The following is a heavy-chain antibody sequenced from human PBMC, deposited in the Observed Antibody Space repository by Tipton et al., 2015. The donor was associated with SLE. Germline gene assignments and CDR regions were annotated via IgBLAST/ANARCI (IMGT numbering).Heavy chain of an antibody. CDR1: GGSINNYY. J-gene: IGHJ2*01. D-gene: IGHD1-26*01. CDR2: IYYSGST. CDR3: ARRGWESDWYFDL. V-gene: IGHV4-59*08. Sequence: TLSLTCTVSGGSINNYYWSWIRQPPGKGLEWIGYIYYSGSTIYNSSLKSRVTISIDTSKDQFSLRLTSVTAADTAVYYCARRGWESDWYFDLWGRGTLVTVSS.